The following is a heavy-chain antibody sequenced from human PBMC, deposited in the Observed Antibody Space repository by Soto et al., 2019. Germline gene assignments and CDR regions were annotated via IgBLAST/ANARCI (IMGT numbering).Heavy chain of an antibody. CDR1: GGTFSSYA. D-gene: IGHD1-26*01. J-gene: IGHJ3*02. V-gene: IGHV1-69*06. CDR3: ASIVGATQGRNAFDI. CDR2: IIPIFGTA. Sequence: SVKVSCKASGGTFSSYAISWVRQAPGQGLEWMGGIIPIFGTANYAQKFQGRVTITADKSTSTAYMELSSLRPEDTAVYYCASIVGATQGRNAFDIWGQGTMVTVSS.